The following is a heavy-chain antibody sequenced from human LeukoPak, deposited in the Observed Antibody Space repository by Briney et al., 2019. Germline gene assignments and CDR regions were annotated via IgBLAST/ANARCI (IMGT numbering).Heavy chain of an antibody. Sequence: SEALSLTCTVSGGSISSYYWSWIRQPPGKGLEWIGYIYYSGSTNYNPSLKSRVTISIDTSKNQFSLNLSSVTAADTAVYYCARGASGYSYGWDQGTLVTVSS. CDR1: GGSISSYY. V-gene: IGHV4-59*01. D-gene: IGHD5-18*01. CDR2: IYYSGST. CDR3: ARGASGYSYG. J-gene: IGHJ4*02.